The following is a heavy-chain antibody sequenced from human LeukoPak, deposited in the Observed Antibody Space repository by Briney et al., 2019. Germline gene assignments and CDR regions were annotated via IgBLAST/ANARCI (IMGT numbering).Heavy chain of an antibody. D-gene: IGHD3-22*01. J-gene: IGHJ4*02. CDR3: ARGPPYYYDGSGYYYFDY. CDR2: INHSGSP. CDR1: GGSFSGYY. Sequence: SETLSLTCAVYGGSFSGYYWTWIRQPPGKRLEWIGEINHSGSPNYNPSLKSRVTMSVDTSKNQFSLKLSSVTAADTAVYYCARGPPYYYDGSGYYYFDYWGQGTLVTVSS. V-gene: IGHV4-34*01.